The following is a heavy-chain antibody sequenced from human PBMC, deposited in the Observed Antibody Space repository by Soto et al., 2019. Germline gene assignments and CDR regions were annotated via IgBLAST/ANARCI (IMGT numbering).Heavy chain of an antibody. Sequence: GGSLRLSCAASGFTFSSYEMNWVRQAPGKGLEWVSYISSSGSTIYYADSVKGRFTISRDNAKNSLYLQMNSLRAEDTAVYYCASLAYCGGDCYSWFDPWGQGTLVTVSS. D-gene: IGHD2-21*02. J-gene: IGHJ5*02. V-gene: IGHV3-48*03. CDR1: GFTFSSYE. CDR3: ASLAYCGGDCYSWFDP. CDR2: ISSSGSTI.